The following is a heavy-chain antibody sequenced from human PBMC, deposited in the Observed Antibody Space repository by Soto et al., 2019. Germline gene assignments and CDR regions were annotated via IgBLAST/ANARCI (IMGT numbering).Heavy chain of an antibody. Sequence: GGSLRLSCAASGFTFSSYSMNWVRQAPGKGLEWVSSISSSSSYIYYADSVKGRFTISRDNAKNSLYLQMNSLRAEDTAVYYCARGEITMVRGDLQNDAFDIWGQGTMVTVSS. V-gene: IGHV3-21*01. CDR3: ARGEITMVRGDLQNDAFDI. D-gene: IGHD3-10*01. J-gene: IGHJ3*02. CDR2: ISSSSSYI. CDR1: GFTFSSYS.